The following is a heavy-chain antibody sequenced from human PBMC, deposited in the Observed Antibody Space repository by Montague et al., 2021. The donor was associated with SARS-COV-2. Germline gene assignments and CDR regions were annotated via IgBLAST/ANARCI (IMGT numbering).Heavy chain of an antibody. CDR1: GGSISSGGYY. D-gene: IGHD6-13*01. J-gene: IGHJ4*02. V-gene: IGHV4-31*03. CDR2: IYYSGST. CDR3: ARDVGWYSSSWFDY. Sequence: TLSLTCTVSGGSISSGGYYWSWIRQHPGKGLEWIGYIYYSGSTYYNPSLKSRVTISVDKSKNQLSLKLSSVTAADTAVYYCARDVGWYSSSWFDYWGQGTLVTVSS.